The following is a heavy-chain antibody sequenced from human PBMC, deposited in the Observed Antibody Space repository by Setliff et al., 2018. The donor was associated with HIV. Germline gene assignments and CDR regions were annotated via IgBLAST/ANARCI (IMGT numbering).Heavy chain of an antibody. J-gene: IGHJ6*03. CDR2: IYYSGTT. CDR3: ASEAWTSYRSSSGYYYYYMDV. D-gene: IGHD6-6*01. V-gene: IGHV4-61*01. CDR1: GDSVSSASYY. Sequence: SETLSLTCTVSGDSVSSASYYWGWIRQPPGQGLEWIGYIYYSGTTKYNPSLKSRVTISVDTSKNQFSLKLSSVTAAATAVYYCASEAWTSYRSSSGYYYYYMDVWGKGTTVTVSS.